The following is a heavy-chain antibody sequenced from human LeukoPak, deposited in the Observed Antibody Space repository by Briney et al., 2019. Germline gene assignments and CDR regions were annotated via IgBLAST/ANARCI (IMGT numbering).Heavy chain of an antibody. CDR2: INPDGTST. J-gene: IGHJ4*02. D-gene: IGHD6-19*01. Sequence: GGSLRLSCAASGFTFSTYWMHWVRQAPGKGLVWASRINPDGTSTSNADSVKGRFTISRDNAKNTVFLPVNGLGAEDTAVYYCTRATAVAFDYWGQGTLVTV. CDR3: TRATAVAFDY. V-gene: IGHV3-74*01. CDR1: GFTFSTYW.